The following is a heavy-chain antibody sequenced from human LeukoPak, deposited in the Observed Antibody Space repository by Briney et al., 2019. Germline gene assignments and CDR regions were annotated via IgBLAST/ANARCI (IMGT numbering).Heavy chain of an antibody. CDR3: ARAGDWYFDY. CDR2: INPTSSTT. D-gene: IGHD2-21*02. V-gene: IGHV1-46*01. Sequence: ASVKVSCKASGYTXTSYSMHWVRQAPGQGLEWMGIINPTSSTTRYAQKFQGRVTLTRDTSTSTVYMELSSLRSEDTAVYYCARAGDWYFDYWGQGTLVTVSS. J-gene: IGHJ4*02. CDR1: GYTXTSYS.